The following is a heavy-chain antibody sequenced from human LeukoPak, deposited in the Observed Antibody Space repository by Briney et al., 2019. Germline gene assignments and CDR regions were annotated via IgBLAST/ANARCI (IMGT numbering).Heavy chain of an antibody. CDR3: AKERGCSFGSCARIPDY. D-gene: IGHD2-15*01. J-gene: IGHJ4*02. CDR2: ISGSGGSGGGS. CDR1: GFTFSNYA. V-gene: IGHV3-23*01. Sequence: PGGSLRLSCAASGFTFSNYAMSWVRQAPGKGLEWVSAISGSGGSGGGSYYADSVKGRFTISRDNSKNTLYLQVNSLRAEDTAVYFCAKERGCSFGSCARIPDYWGQGTLVTVSS.